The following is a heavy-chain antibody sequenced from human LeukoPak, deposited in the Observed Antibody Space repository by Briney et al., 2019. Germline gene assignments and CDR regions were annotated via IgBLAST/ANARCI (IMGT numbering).Heavy chain of an antibody. J-gene: IGHJ4*02. CDR2: IKQDGSEK. CDR3: ARDSVDYFDY. D-gene: IGHD4-23*01. Sequence: PGGSLRLSCAASGFTFSGYWMSWVRQAPGKGLEWVANIKQDGSEKYYVDSVKGRFTISRGNAKNSLYLQMNSLRAEDTAVYYCARDSVDYFDYWGQGTLVTVSS. V-gene: IGHV3-7*01. CDR1: GFTFSGYW.